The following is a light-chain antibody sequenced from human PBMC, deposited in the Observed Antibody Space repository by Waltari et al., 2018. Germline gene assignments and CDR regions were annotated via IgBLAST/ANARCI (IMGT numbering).Light chain of an antibody. CDR1: QSVSSSY. J-gene: IGKJ2*01. Sequence: EIVLTQSPGTLSLSPGERATLPCRASQSVSSSYLAWYQQKPGQAPRLLIHGASSRATGIPDRFSGSGSGTDFTLKISRLEPEDFAVYYCQQYGSSPPYTFGQGTKLEIK. CDR2: GAS. V-gene: IGKV3-20*01. CDR3: QQYGSSPPYT.